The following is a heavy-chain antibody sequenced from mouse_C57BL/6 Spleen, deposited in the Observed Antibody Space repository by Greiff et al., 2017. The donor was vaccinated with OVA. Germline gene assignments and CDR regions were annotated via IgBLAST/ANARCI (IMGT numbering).Heavy chain of an antibody. CDR1: GYTFTSYW. CDR3: ARFGSSGLDY. CDR2: IDPSDSYT. Sequence: QVQLQQPGAELVRPGTSVKLSCKASGYTFTSYWMHWVKQRPGQGLEWIGVIDPSDSYTNYNQKFKGKATLTVDTSSITAYMQLSSLTSEDSSVYYCARFGSSGLDYWGQGTSVTVSS. V-gene: IGHV1-59*01. J-gene: IGHJ4*01. D-gene: IGHD1-1*01.